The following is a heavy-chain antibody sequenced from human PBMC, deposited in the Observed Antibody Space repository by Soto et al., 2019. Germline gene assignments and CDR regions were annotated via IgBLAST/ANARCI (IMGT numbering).Heavy chain of an antibody. V-gene: IGHV4-39*01. CDR2: IYYSGST. D-gene: IGHD2-2*01. J-gene: IGHJ5*02. Sequence: LSLTCTVSGGSISSSSYYWGWIRQPPGKGLEWIGSIYYSGSTYYNPSLKSRVTISVDTSKNQFSLKLSSVTAADTAVYYCARGHCSSTSCYVFGWFDPWGQGTLVTVSS. CDR1: GGSISSSSYY. CDR3: ARGHCSSTSCYVFGWFDP.